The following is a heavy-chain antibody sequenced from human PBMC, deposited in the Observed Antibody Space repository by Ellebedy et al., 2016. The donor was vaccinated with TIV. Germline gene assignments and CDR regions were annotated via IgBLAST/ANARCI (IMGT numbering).Heavy chain of an antibody. J-gene: IGHJ4*02. CDR1: RLTFSRYE. CDR2: ISRSSSYT. D-gene: IGHD4-23*01. CDR3: ARASRVTDY. V-gene: IGHV3-11*06. Sequence: GGSLRLSCAVSRLTFSRYEMSWVRQAPGKGLEWVSFISRSSSYTTYVDSVKGRFTVSRDDAKNLLYLQMNSLRADDTAVYYCARASRVTDYWGQGTLVTVSS.